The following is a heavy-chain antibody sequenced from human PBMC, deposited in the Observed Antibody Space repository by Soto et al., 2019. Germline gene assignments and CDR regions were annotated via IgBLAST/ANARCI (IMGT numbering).Heavy chain of an antibody. V-gene: IGHV4-61*05. CDR1: GGSISGSSYS. Sequence: SETLSLTCTVSGGSISGSSYSWSWIRQPPGKGLEWIGYIYHSGSINYNPSLKSRVTISVDTSNNQFSLKLSSVTAADTAVYYYARAYYDRSGYAVDPWGQGTLVTVSS. J-gene: IGHJ5*02. D-gene: IGHD3-22*01. CDR3: ARAYYDRSGYAVDP. CDR2: IYHSGSI.